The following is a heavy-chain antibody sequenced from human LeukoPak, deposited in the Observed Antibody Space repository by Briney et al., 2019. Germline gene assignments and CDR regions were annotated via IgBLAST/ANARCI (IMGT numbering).Heavy chain of an antibody. CDR2: IIPIFGTA. D-gene: IGHD2-2*01. CDR3: ASAGPAAIFYYYYYMDV. Sequence: ASVKVSCKASGGTFSSYAIRWVRQAPGQGLEWMGGIIPIFGTANYAQKFQGRVTITADESTSTAYMELSSLRSEDTAVYYCASAGPAAIFYYYYYMDVSGKGTTVTVSS. V-gene: IGHV1-69*13. J-gene: IGHJ6*03. CDR1: GGTFSSYA.